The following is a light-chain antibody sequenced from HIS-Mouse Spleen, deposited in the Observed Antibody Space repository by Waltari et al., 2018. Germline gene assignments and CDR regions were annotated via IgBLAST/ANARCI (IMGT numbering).Light chain of an antibody. Sequence: SYELTQPPSVSVSPGQTARITCSGDALPKKYAYWYQQKSGQAPVLVIYEDSKPPAGIPDRFCGSSSGPMATLTISGAQVEDEAVYYCYSTDSSGNHRVFGGGTKLTVL. CDR2: EDS. CDR3: YSTDSSGNHRV. J-gene: IGLJ2*01. CDR1: ALPKKY. V-gene: IGLV3-10*01.